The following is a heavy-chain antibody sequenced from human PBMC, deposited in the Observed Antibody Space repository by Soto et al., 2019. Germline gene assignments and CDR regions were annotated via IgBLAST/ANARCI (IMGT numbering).Heavy chain of an antibody. V-gene: IGHV3-15*07. CDR1: GFSFKNAW. D-gene: IGHD3-10*01. J-gene: IGHJ4*01. CDR2: IKNKNDGGTT. CDR3: TGLWFGEIYNY. Sequence: EVELVVSGGGLVKPGGSLTLSCAASGFSFKNAWMNWVRRAPGKGLEWVGRIKNKNDGGTTDYAAFVKGRFTISRDASEYTLYLHMNGLKTEDTGVYFCTGLWFGEIYNYWGQGSLVTVSS.